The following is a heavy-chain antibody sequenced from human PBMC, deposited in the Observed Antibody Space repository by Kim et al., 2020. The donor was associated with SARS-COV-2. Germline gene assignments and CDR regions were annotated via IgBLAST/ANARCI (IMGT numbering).Heavy chain of an antibody. J-gene: IGHJ3*02. Sequence: GGSLRLSCAASGFTFSSYSMNWVRQAPGKGLEWVSYISSSSSTIYYADSVKGRFTISRDNAKNSLYLQMNSLRDEDTAVYYCARGESRWLQLSIRRAFDIWGQGTMVTVSS. CDR3: ARGESRWLQLSIRRAFDI. CDR1: GFTFSSYS. D-gene: IGHD5-12*01. V-gene: IGHV3-48*02. CDR2: ISSSSSTI.